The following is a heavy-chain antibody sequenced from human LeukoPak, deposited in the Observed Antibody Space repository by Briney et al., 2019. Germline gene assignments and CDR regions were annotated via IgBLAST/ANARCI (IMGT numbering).Heavy chain of an antibody. CDR1: GGSFSGYY. CDR3: ARGLYSSSWTSSYFDY. V-gene: IGHV4-34*01. CDR2: INHSGST. Sequence: SETLSLTCAVYGGSFSGYYWSWIRQPPGKGLEWIGEINHSGSTNYNPSLKSRVTISVDTSKNQFSLKLSSVTAADTAVYYCARGLYSSSWTSSYFDYWGQGTLVTVSS. J-gene: IGHJ4*02. D-gene: IGHD6-13*01.